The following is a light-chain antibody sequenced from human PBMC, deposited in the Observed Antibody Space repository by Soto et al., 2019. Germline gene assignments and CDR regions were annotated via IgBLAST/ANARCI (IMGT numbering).Light chain of an antibody. Sequence: EVVMTQSPATLSVFPGERVTLSCRASHSVSTSLAWYQQKPGQAPRLLIYSASTRATDIPARFSGSGSGTEFTLTINSLESEDSAVYYCQQYIHGYTFGQGTKLEIK. CDR2: SAS. J-gene: IGKJ2*01. V-gene: IGKV3-15*01. CDR1: HSVSTS. CDR3: QQYIHGYT.